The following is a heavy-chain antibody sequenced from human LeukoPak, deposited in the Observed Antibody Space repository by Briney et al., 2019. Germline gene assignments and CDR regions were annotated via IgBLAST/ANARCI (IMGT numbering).Heavy chain of an antibody. J-gene: IGHJ3*02. CDR2: ISSSSSYI. CDR3: ASMVRGVIDAFDI. V-gene: IGHV3-21*01. Sequence: PGGSLRLSCAASGFTFSSYSMNWVRQAPGKGLEWVSSISSSSSYIYYAGSVKGRFTISRDNAKNSLYLQMNSLRAEDTAVYYCASMVRGVIDAFDIWGQGTMVTVSS. CDR1: GFTFSSYS. D-gene: IGHD3-10*01.